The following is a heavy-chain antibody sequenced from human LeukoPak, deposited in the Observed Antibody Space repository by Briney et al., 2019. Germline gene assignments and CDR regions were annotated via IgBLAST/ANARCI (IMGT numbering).Heavy chain of an antibody. Sequence: PGGSLRLSCVASGVTASNHMSWVRQAPGKGLEWVSIIDGDGSTYYADSVKGRFAISRDNSKNTLYLQVNSLRAEDTAVYYCARCSYGRPLVNIWGQGTMVTVAS. CDR2: IDGDGST. D-gene: IGHD3-10*02. J-gene: IGHJ3*02. CDR1: GVTASNH. V-gene: IGHV3-66*01. CDR3: ARCSYGRPLVNI.